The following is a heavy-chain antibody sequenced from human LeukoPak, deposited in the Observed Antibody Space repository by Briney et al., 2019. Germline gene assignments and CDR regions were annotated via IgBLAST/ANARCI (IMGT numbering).Heavy chain of an antibody. CDR2: INHSGST. Sequence: SETLSLTCAVYGGSFSGYYWSWIRQPPGKELEWIGEINHSGSTNYNPSLKSRVTISADTSKNQLSLKLNSVTAADTAVYFCAKSGPGDYDQDAFDIWGQGTMVTVSS. J-gene: IGHJ3*02. CDR3: AKSGPGDYDQDAFDI. D-gene: IGHD4-17*01. V-gene: IGHV4-34*01. CDR1: GGSFSGYY.